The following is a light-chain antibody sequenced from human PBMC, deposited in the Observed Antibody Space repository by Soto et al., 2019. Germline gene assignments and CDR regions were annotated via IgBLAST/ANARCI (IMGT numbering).Light chain of an antibody. Sequence: DIQMTQSPSSLSASVGDRVTITCRASQGIGDDLNWYQQRPGQAPKRLIYVAFSLQSGVPSRFSGTRSGTEFSLTINGLQPEDFATYYCQNYNSAPWTFGQGTKVE. CDR2: VAF. J-gene: IGKJ1*01. V-gene: IGKV1-17*01. CDR3: QNYNSAPWT. CDR1: QGIGDD.